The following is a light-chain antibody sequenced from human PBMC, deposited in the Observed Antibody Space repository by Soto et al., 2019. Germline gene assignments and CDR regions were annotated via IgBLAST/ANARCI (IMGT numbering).Light chain of an antibody. Sequence: QSVLTQPPSVSGAPGQSVTISCTGSSSNIGAGYDVHWYQQRPGAAPRLLIFANTDRPSGVPDRFSASKSYTSASLTIAGLQAEDEADYYCQSYDTSLSGSGVFGTRTKVTVL. CDR2: ANT. V-gene: IGLV1-40*01. CDR3: QSYDTSLSGSGV. CDR1: SSNIGAGYD. J-gene: IGLJ1*01.